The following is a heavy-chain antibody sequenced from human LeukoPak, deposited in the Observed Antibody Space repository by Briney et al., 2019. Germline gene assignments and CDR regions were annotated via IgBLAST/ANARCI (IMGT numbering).Heavy chain of an antibody. V-gene: IGHV3-30*02. J-gene: IGHJ5*02. D-gene: IGHD4-17*01. CDR1: GFTFSSYG. CDR3: ARDQMDYGDYYNWFDP. Sequence: GGSLRLSCAASGFTFSSYGMHWVRQAPGKGLEWVAFIRYDGSNKYYADSVKGRFTISRDNSKNTLYLQMNSLRAEDTAVYYCARDQMDYGDYYNWFDPWGQGTLVTVSS. CDR2: IRYDGSNK.